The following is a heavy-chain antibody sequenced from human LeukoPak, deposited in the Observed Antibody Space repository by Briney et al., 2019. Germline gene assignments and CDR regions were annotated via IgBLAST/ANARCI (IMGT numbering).Heavy chain of an antibody. CDR3: ARSGIRGYSYRYDPHFDY. D-gene: IGHD5-18*01. CDR2: ISGNGGRT. V-gene: IGHV3-23*01. CDR1: GFTFSILD. Sequence: GGSLRLSCAASGFTFSILDMSWVRQAPGKGLEWVSAISGNGGRTYYADSVKGRFTISRDNAENSLYLQMSSLRAEDTAVYYCARSGIRGYSYRYDPHFDYWGQGTLVTVSS. J-gene: IGHJ4*02.